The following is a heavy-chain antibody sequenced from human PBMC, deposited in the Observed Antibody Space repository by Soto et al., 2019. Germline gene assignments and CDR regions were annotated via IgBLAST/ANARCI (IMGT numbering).Heavy chain of an antibody. Sequence: QVQLQESGPGLVKPSETLSLTCTVSGGSVSSGSYYWSWIRQPPGNGLEWIGRIYYSGSTNYNPSLKSRVTISVDTSKNQFSLKLSSVTAADTAVYYCARGLGSWYHWFDPWGQGTLVTVSS. D-gene: IGHD6-13*01. V-gene: IGHV4-61*01. CDR2: IYYSGST. J-gene: IGHJ5*02. CDR1: GGSVSSGSYY. CDR3: ARGLGSWYHWFDP.